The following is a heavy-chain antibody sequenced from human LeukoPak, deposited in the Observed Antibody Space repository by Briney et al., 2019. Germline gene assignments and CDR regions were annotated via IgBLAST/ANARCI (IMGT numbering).Heavy chain of an antibody. V-gene: IGHV3-53*01. D-gene: IGHD2-2*01. Sequence: GGSLRLSCAASGFTLSDNYTSWVRQAPGKGLEWVSVMYSRGDTYYADSVKGRFTFSRDISKNMLYLQMNGLRPEDTAMDYCARDAPQVPAAGVLASWGQGTLVTVSS. CDR3: ARDAPQVPAAGVLAS. CDR2: MYSRGDT. CDR1: GFTLSDNY. J-gene: IGHJ5*02.